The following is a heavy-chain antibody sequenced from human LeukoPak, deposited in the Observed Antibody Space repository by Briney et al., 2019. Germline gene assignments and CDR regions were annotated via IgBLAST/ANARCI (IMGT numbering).Heavy chain of an antibody. CDR1: GYTFTSYA. CDR3: ARDGQYGDYVSFDY. CDR2: ISAYNGNT. J-gene: IGHJ4*02. D-gene: IGHD4-17*01. V-gene: IGHV1-18*01. Sequence: ASVKVSCKSSGYTFTSYAISWVRQAPGQRLEWMGWISAYNGNTNYAQKLQGRVTMTTDTSTSTAYMELRSLRSDDTAVYYCARDGQYGDYVSFDYWGQGTLVTVSS.